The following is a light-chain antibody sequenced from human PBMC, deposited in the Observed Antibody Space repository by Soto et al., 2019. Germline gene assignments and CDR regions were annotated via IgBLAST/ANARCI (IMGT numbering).Light chain of an antibody. J-gene: IGLJ3*02. CDR2: KND. V-gene: IGLV1-47*01. Sequence: QSVLTQPPSASGAPGQGVSISCSGSSSNIGSNYVYWYQQLPGRAPRLIIYKNDQRPSGVPDRFSGSKSGTSASLAISGLRSEDEALYHCATWDDSLTGLAFGGGTKLTVL. CDR1: SSNIGSNY. CDR3: ATWDDSLTGLA.